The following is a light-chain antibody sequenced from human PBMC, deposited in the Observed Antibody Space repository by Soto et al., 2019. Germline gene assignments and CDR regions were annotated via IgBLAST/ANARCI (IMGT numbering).Light chain of an antibody. CDR2: DAS. Sequence: EIVLTQSPATLSLSPGERATLSCRASQSISTYLAWYQQKPGQAPRLLIYDASSRATGIPARFSGSGSGTEFTLTINSLQSEDSAVYYCQRYNNWPLTFGGGTKVDI. J-gene: IGKJ4*01. V-gene: IGKV3D-15*01. CDR1: QSISTY. CDR3: QRYNNWPLT.